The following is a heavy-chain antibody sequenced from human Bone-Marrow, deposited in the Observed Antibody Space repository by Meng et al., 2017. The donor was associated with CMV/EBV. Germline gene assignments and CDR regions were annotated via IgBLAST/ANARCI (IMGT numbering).Heavy chain of an antibody. J-gene: IGHJ2*01. CDR2: INPNSGGT. V-gene: IGHV1-2*02. Sequence: FTGYYMHWVLQAPGQGLEWMGWINPNSGGTNYAQKFQGRVTMTRDTSISTAYMELSRLRSDDTAVYYCARDEYCSSTSCYNPYWYFDLWGRGTLVTVSS. CDR3: ARDEYCSSTSCYNPYWYFDL. CDR1: FTGYY. D-gene: IGHD2-2*02.